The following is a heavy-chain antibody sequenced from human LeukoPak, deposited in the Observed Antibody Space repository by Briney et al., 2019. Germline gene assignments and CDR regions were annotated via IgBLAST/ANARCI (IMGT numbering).Heavy chain of an antibody. CDR2: MNPTSGTQ. J-gene: IGHJ6*03. D-gene: IGHD2-2*02. V-gene: IGHV1-8*03. Sequence: ASVKVSCRPFEYTFTSYDINGVRQPTGQGLKGLGWMNPTSGTQGYAQKFQGRVTITRNTSISTAYMELSSLRSEDTAVYYCARGTKVGIVVVPAAISYYYYMDVWGKGTTVTVSS. CDR1: EYTFTSYD. CDR3: ARGTKVGIVVVPAAISYYYYMDV.